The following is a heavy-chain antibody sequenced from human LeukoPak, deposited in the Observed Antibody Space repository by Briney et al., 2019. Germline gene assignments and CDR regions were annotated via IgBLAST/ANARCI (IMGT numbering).Heavy chain of an antibody. V-gene: IGHV4-38-2*01. J-gene: IGHJ4*02. CDR2: TYHSGST. D-gene: IGHD6-6*01. CDR1: GYSISSGYN. CDR3: ASIAARVGFDY. Sequence: SETLSLTCAVSGYSISSGYNWGWIRPPPGKGLEWIGSTYHSGSTYYNPSLKSRVTISVDTSKNQFSLKLSSVTAADTAVYYCASIAARVGFDYWGQGTLVTASS.